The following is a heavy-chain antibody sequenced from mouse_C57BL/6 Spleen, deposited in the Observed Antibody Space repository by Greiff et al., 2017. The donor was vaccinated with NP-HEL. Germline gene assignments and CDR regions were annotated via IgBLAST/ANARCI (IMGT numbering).Heavy chain of an antibody. CDR1: GFTFSDYG. CDR2: ISSGSSTI. J-gene: IGHJ4*01. Sequence: VQLKESGGGLVKPGGSLKLSCAASGFTFSDYGMHWVRQAPEKGLEWVAYISSGSSTIYYADTVKGRFTISRDNAKNTLFLQMTSLRSEDTAMYYCARRMVTTGYAMDYWGQGTSVTVSS. CDR3: ARRMVTTGYAMDY. D-gene: IGHD2-2*01. V-gene: IGHV5-17*01.